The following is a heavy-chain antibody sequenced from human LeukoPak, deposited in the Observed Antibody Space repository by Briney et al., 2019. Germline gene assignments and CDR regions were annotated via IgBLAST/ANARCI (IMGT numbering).Heavy chain of an antibody. CDR2: ISSSSSYI. V-gene: IGHV3-21*04. J-gene: IGHJ4*02. CDR3: ARDRAWNYFDY. Sequence: GGSLRLSCAASGFTFSSYSMNWVRQAPGKGLEWVSSISSSSSYIYYADSVKGRFTISRDNSKNTLYLQMNSLRAEDTAVYYCARDRAWNYFDYWGQGTLVTVSS. CDR1: GFTFSSYS. D-gene: IGHD3-3*01.